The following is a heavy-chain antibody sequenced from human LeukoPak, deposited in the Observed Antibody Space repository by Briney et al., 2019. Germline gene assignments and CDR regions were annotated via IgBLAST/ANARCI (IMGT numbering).Heavy chain of an antibody. D-gene: IGHD5-18*01. V-gene: IGHV3-21*04. Sequence: GXSLRLSCAASGFTFSSYSMNWVRQAPGKGLEWVSSISSSSSYIYYADSVKGRFTISRDNSKNTLYLQMNSLRAEDTAVYYCAKGSPGYSYGYGDYWGQGTLVTVSS. CDR1: GFTFSSYS. CDR2: ISSSSSYI. CDR3: AKGSPGYSYGYGDY. J-gene: IGHJ4*02.